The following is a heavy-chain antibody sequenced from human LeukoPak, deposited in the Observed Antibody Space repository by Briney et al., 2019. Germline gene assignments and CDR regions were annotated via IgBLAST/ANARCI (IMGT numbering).Heavy chain of an antibody. CDR1: GYTFTNYY. CDR2: INPSSGST. Sequence: ASVKVSCKASGYTFTNYYMHWVRQAPGQGLEWMGIINPSSGSTGYAQKFQGRVTMTRDTSTSTVYMDLSSLKSEDTAVYYCVRSRDGYNYFDHWGQGTLVTVSS. J-gene: IGHJ4*02. V-gene: IGHV1-46*01. CDR3: VRSRDGYNYFDH. D-gene: IGHD5-24*01.